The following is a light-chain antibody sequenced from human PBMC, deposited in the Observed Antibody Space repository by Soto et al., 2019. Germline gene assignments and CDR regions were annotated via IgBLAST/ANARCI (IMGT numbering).Light chain of an antibody. Sequence: QSVLTQPASVSGSPGQPITISCTGTSSDVDYYNYVSWYQHHPGKAPKLLIYEVNNRPSGVSNRFSGSKSGNTASLTISGLPAEDEADYYCSSYTSRNTLGVFGGGTKLTVL. CDR3: SSYTSRNTLGV. CDR2: EVN. J-gene: IGLJ2*01. CDR1: SSDVDYYNY. V-gene: IGLV2-14*01.